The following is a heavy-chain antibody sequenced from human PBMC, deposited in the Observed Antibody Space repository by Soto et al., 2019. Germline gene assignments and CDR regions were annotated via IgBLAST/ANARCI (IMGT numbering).Heavy chain of an antibody. V-gene: IGHV3-74*01. CDR1: GFTLSWYW. D-gene: IGHD2-2*01. CDR2: IHSDGTTT. J-gene: IGHJ6*02. CDR3: ARVAGDCSGSSCELYGMDV. Sequence: EVQLVESGGGLVQPGGSLRLSCAASGFTLSWYWMHWVRQAPGKGLVWVSRIHSDGTTTTYADSVKGRFTISRDNAKNTLYLKMNSLRAEDTAVYYCARVAGDCSGSSCELYGMDVWGQGTTVTVSS.